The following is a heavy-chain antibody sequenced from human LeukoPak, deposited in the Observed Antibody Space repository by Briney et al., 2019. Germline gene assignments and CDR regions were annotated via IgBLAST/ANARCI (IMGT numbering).Heavy chain of an antibody. V-gene: IGHV4-59*08. J-gene: IGHJ4*02. Sequence: SETLSLTCTVSGGSISSYYWSWIRQPPGKGLECIGYIYYSGSTNYNPSLKSRVTISVDTSRNQFSLKLSSVTAADTAVYYCAGLRGSYCGVDYWGQGTLVTVSS. D-gene: IGHD1-26*01. CDR3: AGLRGSYCGVDY. CDR1: GGSISSYY. CDR2: IYYSGST.